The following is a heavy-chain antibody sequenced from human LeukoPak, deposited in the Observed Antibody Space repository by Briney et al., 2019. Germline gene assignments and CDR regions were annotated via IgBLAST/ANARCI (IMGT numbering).Heavy chain of an antibody. D-gene: IGHD6-13*01. V-gene: IGHV3-33*06. CDR3: AKDAAGSSSWADY. CDR1: GFTFSSFG. Sequence: GRSLRLSCAASGFTFSSFGMHWVRQAPGKGLEWVAVIWYDGSNKYYADSVKGRFTISRDNSKNTLSLQMNSLRAEDTAVYYCAKDAAGSSSWADYWGQGALVTVSS. J-gene: IGHJ4*02. CDR2: IWYDGSNK.